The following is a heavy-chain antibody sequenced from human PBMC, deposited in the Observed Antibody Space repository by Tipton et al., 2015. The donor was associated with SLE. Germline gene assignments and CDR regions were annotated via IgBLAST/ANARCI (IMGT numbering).Heavy chain of an antibody. J-gene: IGHJ4*02. D-gene: IGHD2-15*01. V-gene: IGHV4-59*01. CDR2: IFYSGST. CDR1: GGSISSYY. Sequence: TLSLTCSISGGSISSYYWSWVRQPPGKGLEWIGYIFYSGSTDYSPSLKSRVTISVDTSRNQFSLNLNSVTPSDTAVYYCAREEDSGGGILDYWGQGILVTVSS. CDR3: AREEDSGGGILDY.